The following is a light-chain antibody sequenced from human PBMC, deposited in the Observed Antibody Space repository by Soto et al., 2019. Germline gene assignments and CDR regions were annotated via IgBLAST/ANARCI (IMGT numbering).Light chain of an antibody. V-gene: IGKV1-5*01. J-gene: IGKJ2*01. CDR2: DAS. CDR1: QTISTW. Sequence: DFQMTQSPSILSASVGDRVTITCRASQTISTWLAWYQQKPGKAPKVLIYDASTLGSGVPPRFSGSGSGTEFTLAISSLQPDDSATYYCQRYDGYFGQGTKLEI. CDR3: QRYDGY.